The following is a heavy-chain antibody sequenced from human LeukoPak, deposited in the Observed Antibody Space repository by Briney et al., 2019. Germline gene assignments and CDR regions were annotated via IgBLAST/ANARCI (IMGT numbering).Heavy chain of an antibody. CDR1: AFTFSDYG. J-gene: IGHJ3*02. CDR2: IRYDSSNK. CDR3: ATSLVVLITHDVFDI. Sequence: GRSLRLSCAPYAFTFSDYGMHCVRPAPGKGLEWIAFIRYDSSNKFYADSLKGRFTSSRDNSKNTVYLQMNSLRAEDTAVYYCATSLVVLITHDVFDIWGQGTMVTVSS. V-gene: IGHV3-30*02. D-gene: IGHD3-22*01.